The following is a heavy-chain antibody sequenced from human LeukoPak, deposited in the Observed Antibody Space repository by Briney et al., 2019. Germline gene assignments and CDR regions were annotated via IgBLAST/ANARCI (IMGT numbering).Heavy chain of an antibody. Sequence: GGSLRLSCAASGFTVSSNYMSWARQAPGKGLEWVSSISSSSSYIYYADSVKGRFTISRDNAKNSLYLQMNSLRAEDTAVYYCARDSWNSQLHDYWGQGTLVTVSS. D-gene: IGHD1-7*01. CDR2: ISSSSSYI. CDR3: ARDSWNSQLHDY. V-gene: IGHV3-21*01. J-gene: IGHJ4*02. CDR1: GFTVSSNY.